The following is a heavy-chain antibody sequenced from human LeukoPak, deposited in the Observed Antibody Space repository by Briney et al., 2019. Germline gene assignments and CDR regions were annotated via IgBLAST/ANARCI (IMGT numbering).Heavy chain of an antibody. CDR3: ARGPQARYDFWSDYYYYYMDV. Sequence: PSETLSLTCTVSGGSISSGSYYWSWIRQPAGKGLEWIGRIYTSGSTNYNPSLKSRVTISVDTSKNQFSLKLSSVTAADTAVYYCARGPQARYDFWSDYYYYYMDVWGKGTTVTVSS. D-gene: IGHD3-3*01. CDR2: IYTSGST. V-gene: IGHV4-61*02. J-gene: IGHJ6*03. CDR1: GGSISSGSYY.